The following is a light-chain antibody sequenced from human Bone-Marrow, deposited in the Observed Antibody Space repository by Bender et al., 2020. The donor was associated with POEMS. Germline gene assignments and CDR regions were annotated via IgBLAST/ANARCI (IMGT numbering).Light chain of an antibody. CDR2: KDT. CDR1: ALPKQF. V-gene: IGLV3-25*03. J-gene: IGLJ3*02. CDR3: QSADSSGTDVV. Sequence: SYELTQPPSVSVSPGQTARITCSGDALPKQFAYWYQQKPGQAPVLVTYKDTVRPSGVPERFSGSSSGTTVTLTISGVQAEDEADYYCQSADSSGTDVVFGAGTKLTVL.